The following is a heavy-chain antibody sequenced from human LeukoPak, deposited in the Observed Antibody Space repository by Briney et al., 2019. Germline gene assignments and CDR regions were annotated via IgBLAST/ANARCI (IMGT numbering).Heavy chain of an antibody. CDR3: VRGDYCSGGSCLLDY. Sequence: ASVKVSCKASGGTFSSYAISWVLQAPGQGLEWMGGIIPIFGTANYAQKFQGRVTITADESTSTAYMELSSLRSEDTAVYYCVRGDYCSGGSCLLDYWGQGTLVTVSS. CDR2: IIPIFGTA. CDR1: GGTFSSYA. V-gene: IGHV1-69*13. J-gene: IGHJ4*02. D-gene: IGHD2-15*01.